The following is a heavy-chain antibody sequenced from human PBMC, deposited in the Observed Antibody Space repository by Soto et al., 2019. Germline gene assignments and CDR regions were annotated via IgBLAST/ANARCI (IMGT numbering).Heavy chain of an antibody. Sequence: GGSLRLSCAASGFTFSSYAMSWVRQAPGKGLEWVSAISGSGGSTYYADSVKGRFTISRDNSKNTLYPQMNSLRAEDTAVYYCAKDPSVVVTAIRDDYWGQGTLVTVSS. J-gene: IGHJ4*02. CDR1: GFTFSSYA. D-gene: IGHD2-21*02. CDR2: ISGSGGST. V-gene: IGHV3-23*01. CDR3: AKDPSVVVTAIRDDY.